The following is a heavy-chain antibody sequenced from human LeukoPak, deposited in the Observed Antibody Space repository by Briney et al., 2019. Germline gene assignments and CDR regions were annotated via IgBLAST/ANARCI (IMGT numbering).Heavy chain of an antibody. V-gene: IGHV3-7*01. CDR1: GFTFSSYW. CDR3: AGDSGGYYTPHDY. Sequence: GGSLRLSCAASGFTFSSYWMNWVRQAPGKGLEWVANIKQDGSERYYVDSVMGRFTISRDNAKNSLYLQMNSLRAEDTAVYYCAGDSGGYYTPHDYWGQGTLVTVSS. J-gene: IGHJ4*02. CDR2: IKQDGSER. D-gene: IGHD3-22*01.